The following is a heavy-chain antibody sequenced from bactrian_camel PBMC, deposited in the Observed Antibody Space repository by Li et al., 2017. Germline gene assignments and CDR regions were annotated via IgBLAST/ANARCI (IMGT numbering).Heavy chain of an antibody. V-gene: IGHV3S53*01. CDR3: AADSPGWCAGGRFLSRNLARY. Sequence: QLVESGGGSVQAGGSLRLSCAASGYSVSTGYMAWFRQAPGKEREGVAAIDTAGAPTYTYAVAGRFTISQDDASKTLFLRMSNLRPEDTAEYACAADSPGWCAGGRFLSRNLARYWGQGTQVTVS. J-gene: IGHJ4*01. CDR1: GYSVSTGY. D-gene: IGHD5*01. CDR2: IDTAGAP.